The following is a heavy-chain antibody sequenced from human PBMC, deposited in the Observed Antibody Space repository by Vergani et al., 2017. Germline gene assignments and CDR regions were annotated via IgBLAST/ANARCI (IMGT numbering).Heavy chain of an antibody. Sequence: QVQLVQSGAEVKKPGASVKVSCKASGYTFSSYAISWVRQAPGQGLEWMGGIIPIFGTANYAQKFQGRVTITADESTSTAYMELSSLRSEDTAVYYCASWVTQQLVPEGWFDPWGQGTLVTVSS. CDR2: IIPIFGTA. CDR3: ASWVTQQLVPEGWFDP. CDR1: GYTFSSYA. J-gene: IGHJ5*02. D-gene: IGHD6-13*01. V-gene: IGHV1-69*01.